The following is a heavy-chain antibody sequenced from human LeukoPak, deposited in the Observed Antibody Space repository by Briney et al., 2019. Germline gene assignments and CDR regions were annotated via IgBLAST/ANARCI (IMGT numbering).Heavy chain of an antibody. J-gene: IGHJ5*02. Sequence: SVKVSCKASGGTFSSYAISWVRQAPGQGLEWMGGIIPIFGTANYAQKFQGRVTITTDESTSTAYMELSSLRSEDTAVYYCARDDGYCSSTSCASWFDPWGQGTLVTVSS. V-gene: IGHV1-69*05. D-gene: IGHD2-2*01. CDR1: GGTFSSYA. CDR3: ARDDGYCSSTSCASWFDP. CDR2: IIPIFGTA.